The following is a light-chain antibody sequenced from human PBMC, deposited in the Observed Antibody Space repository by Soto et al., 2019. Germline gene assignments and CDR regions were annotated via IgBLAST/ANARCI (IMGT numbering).Light chain of an antibody. CDR1: SSNIGAGYD. Sequence: QSVLTQPPSVSAAPGQRVTISCTGSSSNIGAGYDVHWYQQVPGTAPKLLIYDNNNRPSVVPDRFSGSKSGTSASLAITGLQAEDEADYCCQSYDSSQSAWVFGGGTKLTVL. CDR3: QSYDSSQSAWV. J-gene: IGLJ2*01. V-gene: IGLV1-40*01. CDR2: DNN.